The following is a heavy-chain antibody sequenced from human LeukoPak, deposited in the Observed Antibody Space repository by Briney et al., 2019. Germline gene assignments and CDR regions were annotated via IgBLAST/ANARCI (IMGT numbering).Heavy chain of an antibody. Sequence: PGRSLRLSCAASGFTFSSYAMHWVRQAPGKGLEWVAVISYDGSNKYYADSVKGRFTISRDNSKNTLYLQMNSLRAEDTAVYYCARAFPIAAAGMRQNPGAFDIWGQGTMVTVSS. CDR3: ARAFPIAAAGMRQNPGAFDI. CDR2: ISYDGSNK. D-gene: IGHD6-13*01. J-gene: IGHJ3*02. V-gene: IGHV3-30*04. CDR1: GFTFSSYA.